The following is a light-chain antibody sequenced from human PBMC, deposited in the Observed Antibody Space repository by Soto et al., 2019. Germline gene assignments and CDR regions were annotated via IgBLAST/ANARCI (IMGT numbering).Light chain of an antibody. Sequence: QSVLTPPPSVSAAPGQKVTISCSGSSSNVGSNYVPWYQQLPGTAPKLLIYDNGKRSSGIPDRFSGFQSGTSATLGITGLQTGDEADYYCGTWDNSLSAVFGGGTK. CDR2: DNG. J-gene: IGLJ2*01. V-gene: IGLV1-51*01. CDR1: SSNVGSNY. CDR3: GTWDNSLSAV.